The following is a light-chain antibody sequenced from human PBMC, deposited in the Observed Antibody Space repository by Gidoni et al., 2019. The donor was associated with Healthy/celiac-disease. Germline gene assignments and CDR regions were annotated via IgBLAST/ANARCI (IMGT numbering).Light chain of an antibody. CDR1: QIVSSY. CDR2: AAS. J-gene: IGKJ2*01. CDR3: QQCYSTLYT. Sequence: DIQMTQSPSSLSASVGDRVITCRASQIVSSYLNWYQQKPGQAPKLLIYAASSLQSGVPSRFSGSGSGTDFTLTISSLQPEDFATYYCQQCYSTLYTFGQGTKLEIK. V-gene: IGKV1-39*01.